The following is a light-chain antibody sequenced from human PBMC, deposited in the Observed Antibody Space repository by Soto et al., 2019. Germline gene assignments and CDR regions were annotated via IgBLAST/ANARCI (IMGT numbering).Light chain of an antibody. J-gene: IGLJ2*01. CDR1: SSDIGAYNY. CDR2: DVS. V-gene: IGLV2-14*01. Sequence: QSALTQPASVSGSPGQSITISCTGTSSDIGAYNYVSWYQQHPGKAPELMIYDVSNRPSGVSNRFSGSKSGNTASLTISGIQAEDEADYYCSSYTSSSTLVFGGGTKVTVL. CDR3: SSYTSSSTLV.